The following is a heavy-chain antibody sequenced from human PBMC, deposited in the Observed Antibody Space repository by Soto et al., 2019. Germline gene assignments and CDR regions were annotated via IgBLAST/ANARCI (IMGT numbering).Heavy chain of an antibody. Sequence: PSETLSLTCAVYGGSFSGYQWSWIRQTPGKGLEWIGEINDSGNINYNPSLKSRVTILLGTPKKQISLKLSSVTAADSAVYYCARGVILWFGELSRRGVYHKHMDVWGKGTTVSVTS. D-gene: IGHD3-10*01. CDR2: INDSGNI. V-gene: IGHV4-34*01. J-gene: IGHJ6*03. CDR1: GGSFSGYQ. CDR3: ARGVILWFGELSRRGVYHKHMDV.